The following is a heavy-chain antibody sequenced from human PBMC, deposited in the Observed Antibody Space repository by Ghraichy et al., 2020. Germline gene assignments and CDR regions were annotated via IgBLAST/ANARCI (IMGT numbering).Heavy chain of an antibody. CDR3: VHRTTVTSFDK. V-gene: IGHV2-5*01. Sequence: SGPTLVKPTQTLTLTCTFSGFSLTTNEVVVGWTRQPPGKALEWLAFIYGNDDKRYLPSLKSRLTITKDTSKNQVVLTMTNMDPVDTAKYFCVHRTTVTSFDKWGQGTLVTVSS. J-gene: IGHJ4*02. CDR1: GFSLTTNEVV. CDR2: IYGNDDK. D-gene: IGHD4-17*01.